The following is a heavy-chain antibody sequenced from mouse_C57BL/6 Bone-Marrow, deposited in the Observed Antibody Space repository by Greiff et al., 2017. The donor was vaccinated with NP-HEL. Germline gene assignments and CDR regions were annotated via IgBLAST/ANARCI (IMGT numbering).Heavy chain of an antibody. CDR1: GYTFTSYW. D-gene: IGHD2-5*01. Sequence: QVQLQQPGAELVMPGASVKLSCKASGYTFTSYWMHWVKQRPGQGLEWIGEIDPSDSYTNYNQKFKGKSTLTVDKSSSTAYMQLSSLTSEDSAVYSCARSYSNYDYWGQGTTLPVSS. CDR3: ARSYSNYDY. V-gene: IGHV1-69*01. J-gene: IGHJ2*01. CDR2: IDPSDSYT.